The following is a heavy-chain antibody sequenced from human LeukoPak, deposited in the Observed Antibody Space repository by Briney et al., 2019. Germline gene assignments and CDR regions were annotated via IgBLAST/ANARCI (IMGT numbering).Heavy chain of an antibody. D-gene: IGHD6-13*01. Sequence: PGGSLRLSCAASGFTFSSYAMSWVRQAPGKGLEWVSAISGSGGSTYYADSVKGRITISRDNSKNTLYLQMNSLRAEDTAVYYCAKDVYSSSWYYFDYWGQGTLVTVSS. CDR1: GFTFSSYA. V-gene: IGHV3-23*01. J-gene: IGHJ4*02. CDR3: AKDVYSSSWYYFDY. CDR2: ISGSGGST.